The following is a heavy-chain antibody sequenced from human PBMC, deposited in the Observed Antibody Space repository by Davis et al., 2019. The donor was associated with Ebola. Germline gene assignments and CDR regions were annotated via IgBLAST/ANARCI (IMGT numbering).Heavy chain of an antibody. CDR3: GATGVDYLDY. J-gene: IGHJ4*01. CDR1: EFIFSDFW. V-gene: IGHV3-7*01. Sequence: GESLKISCVASEFIFSDFWMSWVRQAPGKGLEWVANMNQDGSQKYFVDSVRGRFTISRDNAENSLFLQMSSLRADDTAVYYCGATGVDYLDYWGQGTLVTVSS. D-gene: IGHD1-1*01. CDR2: MNQDGSQK.